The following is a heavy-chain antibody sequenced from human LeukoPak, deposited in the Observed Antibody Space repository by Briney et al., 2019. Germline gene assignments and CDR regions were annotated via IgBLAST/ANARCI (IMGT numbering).Heavy chain of an antibody. J-gene: IGHJ4*02. Sequence: GGSLRLSCAASGFSFSVYWMHWVRQAPGKGPVWVSRIKTDGSITDYADSVKGRFTISRDNAKNTLYLQMNSLRAEDTAVYYCAKEASGYDILTGYYNVIDYWGQGTLVTVSS. D-gene: IGHD3-9*01. V-gene: IGHV3-74*01. CDR1: GFSFSVYW. CDR2: IKTDGSIT. CDR3: AKEASGYDILTGYYNVIDY.